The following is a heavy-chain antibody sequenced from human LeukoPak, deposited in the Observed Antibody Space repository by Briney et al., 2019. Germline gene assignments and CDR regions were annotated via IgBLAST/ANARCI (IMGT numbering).Heavy chain of an antibody. Sequence: SETLSLTCTVSGGSISSYYWSWIRQPPGKGLEWIGYIYYSGSTNYNPSLKSRVTISVDTSKNQFSLKLSSVTAADTAVYYCARSVEGYCSGGSCYYYYYYMDVWGKGTTVTASS. CDR3: ARSVEGYCSGGSCYYYYYYMDV. CDR2: IYYSGST. V-gene: IGHV4-59*01. J-gene: IGHJ6*03. D-gene: IGHD2-15*01. CDR1: GGSISSYY.